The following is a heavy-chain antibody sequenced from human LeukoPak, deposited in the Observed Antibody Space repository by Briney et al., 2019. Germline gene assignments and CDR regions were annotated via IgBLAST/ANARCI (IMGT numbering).Heavy chain of an antibody. Sequence: PSETLSLTCTVSGYSIISGFSWGWFQQSPGKVLEWLGAISYNGITDYNPSLKSRVTISRDTSKNQFSLWLTSVTAADTALYYCAREGAVPGIDPWGQGTLVTVSS. CDR2: ISYNGIT. CDR3: AREGAVPGIDP. CDR1: GYSIISGFS. V-gene: IGHV4-38-2*02. J-gene: IGHJ5*02. D-gene: IGHD3-16*01.